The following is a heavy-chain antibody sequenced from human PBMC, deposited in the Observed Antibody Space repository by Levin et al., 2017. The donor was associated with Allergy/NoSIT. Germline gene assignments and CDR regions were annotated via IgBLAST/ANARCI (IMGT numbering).Heavy chain of an antibody. Sequence: PGESLKISCAASGFTFSSYAMHWVRQAPGKGLEWVAVISYDGSNKYYADSVKGRFTISRDNSKNTLYLQMNSLRAEDTAVYYCARDTRPGHYYYYYMDVWGKGTTVTVSS. CDR1: GFTFSSYA. CDR3: ARDTRPGHYYYYYMDV. J-gene: IGHJ6*03. V-gene: IGHV3-30-3*01. D-gene: IGHD1-14*01. CDR2: ISYDGSNK.